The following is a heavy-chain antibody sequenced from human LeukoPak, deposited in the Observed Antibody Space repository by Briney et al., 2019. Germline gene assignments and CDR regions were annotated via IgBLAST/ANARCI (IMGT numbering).Heavy chain of an antibody. D-gene: IGHD6-19*01. V-gene: IGHV4-39*01. CDR2: ILHRGNT. CDR3: ARYLVAGHYFDY. J-gene: IGHJ4*02. CDR1: GDSSTNNACY. Sequence: SETLFLTCTVSGDSSTNNACYWGWIRQTRGGELGWIVSILHRGNTFYDPSFKSRVTISVDTSKNQFSLKVDSVTAADTAVYYCARYLVAGHYFDYWGQGALVPVST.